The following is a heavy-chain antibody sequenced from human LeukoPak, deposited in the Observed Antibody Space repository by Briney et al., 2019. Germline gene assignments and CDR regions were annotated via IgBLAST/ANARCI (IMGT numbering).Heavy chain of an antibody. D-gene: IGHD3-10*01. J-gene: IGHJ4*02. CDR2: INPNSGGT. CDR1: GYTFTGYY. CDR3: ARVRYYGSGMSRYFDY. V-gene: IGHV1-2*02. Sequence: GASVKVSCKASGYTFTGYYMHWVRQAPGQGLEWMGWINPNSGGTNYAQKFQGRVTMTRDTSISTAYMELSRLRSDDTAVYYCARVRYYGSGMSRYFDYWGQGTLVTVSS.